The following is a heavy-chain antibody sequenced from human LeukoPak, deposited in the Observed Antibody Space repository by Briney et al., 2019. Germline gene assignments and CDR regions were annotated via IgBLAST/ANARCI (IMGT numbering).Heavy chain of an antibody. Sequence: GGSLRLSCAASGFTFSSYGMHWVRQAPGKGLEWVAVIWYDGSNKYYADSVKGRFTISRDNSKNTLYLQMNSLRAEDTAAYYCARDFRFDGYGYFDYWGQGTLVTVSS. D-gene: IGHD5-18*01. J-gene: IGHJ4*02. CDR2: IWYDGSNK. CDR3: ARDFRFDGYGYFDY. V-gene: IGHV3-33*01. CDR1: GFTFSSYG.